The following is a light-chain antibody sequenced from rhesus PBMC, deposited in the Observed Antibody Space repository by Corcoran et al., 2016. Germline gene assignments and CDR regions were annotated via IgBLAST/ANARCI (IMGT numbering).Light chain of an antibody. CDR3: QQYSSRPRT. J-gene: IGKJ1*01. V-gene: IGKV1-22*01. CDR1: QGISSW. Sequence: DIQMTQSPSSLSASVGDTVTITCRASQGISSWSAWYQKKPGKAPKLLIYKASRLQSGAPSRFSGRGSGTDSTPTLSSLPSEDFATYYCQQYSSRPRTFGQGTKVEIK. CDR2: KAS.